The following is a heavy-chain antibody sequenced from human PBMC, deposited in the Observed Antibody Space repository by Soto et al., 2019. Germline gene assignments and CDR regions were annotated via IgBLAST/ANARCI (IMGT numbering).Heavy chain of an antibody. CDR1: GFTFSSYG. CDR3: AKGSEWELLNYYYYYGMDV. D-gene: IGHD1-26*01. V-gene: IGHV3-30*18. Sequence: QVQLVESGGGVVQPGRSLRLSCAASGFTFSSYGMHWVRQAPGKGLEWVAVISYDGSNKYYADSVKGRFTISRDNSKNTLYLQRNSLRAEDTAVYYCAKGSEWELLNYYYYYGMDVWGQGTTVTVSS. CDR2: ISYDGSNK. J-gene: IGHJ6*02.